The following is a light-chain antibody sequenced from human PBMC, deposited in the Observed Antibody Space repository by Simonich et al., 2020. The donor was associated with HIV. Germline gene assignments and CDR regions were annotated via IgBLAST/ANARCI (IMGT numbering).Light chain of an antibody. CDR1: QSLLHSNGYNY. Sequence: DIVMTQSPLSLPVTPGEPASISCRSSQSLLHSNGYNYLDWYLQKPGQSPQLLIYWGSNRASGVPDRCSGSGSGTDFTLKISRVEAEDVGVYYCMQALQTPRTFGGGTKVEIK. V-gene: IGKV2-28*01. CDR2: WGS. CDR3: MQALQTPRT. J-gene: IGKJ4*01.